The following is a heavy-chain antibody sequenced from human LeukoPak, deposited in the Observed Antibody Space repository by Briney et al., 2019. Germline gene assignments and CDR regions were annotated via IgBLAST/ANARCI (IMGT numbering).Heavy chain of an antibody. V-gene: IGHV4-34*01. D-gene: IGHD1-26*01. CDR3: AKGHSASNYAYFDS. J-gene: IGHJ4*02. CDR2: INDGGST. CDR1: GGSFSNYY. Sequence: SETLSLTCAVYGGSFSNYYWSWIRQPPGKGLEWIGEINDGGSTHYIPSLKSRVTMSVDTSNHQFSLELNSMSAADTAVYYCAKGHSASNYAYFDSWGQGTLVTVSS.